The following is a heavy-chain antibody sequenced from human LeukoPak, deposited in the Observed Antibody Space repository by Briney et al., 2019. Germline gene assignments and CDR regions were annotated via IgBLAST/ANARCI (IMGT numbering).Heavy chain of an antibody. Sequence: SETLSLSCTVSGDSISSYYWSWIRQPAGKGLEWIGRMSTSGSSNYNPSLKSRVTMSVDTSKNQFFLKMSSVTAADTAVYYCARDGGAAVTDYWGQGALVTVSS. J-gene: IGHJ4*02. D-gene: IGHD3-16*01. CDR2: MSTSGSS. V-gene: IGHV4-4*07. CDR1: GDSISSYY. CDR3: ARDGGAAVTDY.